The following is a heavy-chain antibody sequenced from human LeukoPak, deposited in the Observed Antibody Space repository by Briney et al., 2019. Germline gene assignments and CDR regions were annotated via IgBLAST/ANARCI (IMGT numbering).Heavy chain of an antibody. V-gene: IGHV3-9*01. CDR3: VKDRALVGGPYFYYMDV. CDR2: ISWNSGNK. CDR1: GFTLADYP. J-gene: IGHJ6*03. D-gene: IGHD1-26*01. Sequence: GSSLRLSCAASGFTLADYPMHWVRQAPGKGLEWVSGISWNSGNKEYGDSVKGRFTVSRDNAKNSLHLQMNSLRADDTALYYCVKDRALVGGPYFYYMDVWGKGTMVTVS.